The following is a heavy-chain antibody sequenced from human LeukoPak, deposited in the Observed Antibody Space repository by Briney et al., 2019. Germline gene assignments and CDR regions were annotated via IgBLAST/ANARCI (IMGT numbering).Heavy chain of an antibody. V-gene: IGHV1-2*02. Sequence: ASVKVSCKASGYTFSGTGWYLYWLRQAPEQGLECMGWIYPNNGATAYAQKFQGRVAMTRDTSITTAYMELSGLRPDDTAVYYCARDGPAQMVDFDYWGQGTLVTVSS. CDR1: GYTFSGTGWY. D-gene: IGHD3-10*01. CDR2: IYPNNGAT. CDR3: ARDGPAQMVDFDY. J-gene: IGHJ4*02.